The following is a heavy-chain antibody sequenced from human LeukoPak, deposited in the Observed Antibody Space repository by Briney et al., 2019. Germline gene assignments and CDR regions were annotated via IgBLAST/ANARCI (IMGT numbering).Heavy chain of an antibody. J-gene: IGHJ3*02. CDR2: IIPIFGTA. V-gene: IGHV1-69*13. CDR1: GGTFSSYA. D-gene: IGHD6-13*01. Sequence: GASVKVSCKASGGTFSSYAISWVRQAPGQGLEWMGGIIPIFGTANYAQKFQGRVTITADESTSTAYMELSSLRSEDTAVYYCASEAAAGTNPLEAFDIWGQGTMVTVSS. CDR3: ASEAAAGTNPLEAFDI.